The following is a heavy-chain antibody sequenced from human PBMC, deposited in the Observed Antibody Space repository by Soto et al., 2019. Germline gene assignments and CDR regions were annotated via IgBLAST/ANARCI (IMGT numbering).Heavy chain of an antibody. D-gene: IGHD1-1*01. CDR3: AREPATAKPEGVDF. V-gene: IGHV1-2*02. CDR2: INPNSGGT. CDR1: GYTFSDYY. Sequence: ASMKVSCKASGYTFSDYYIHWVRQAPGQGLEWMGWINPNSGGTKYAPKFQGGVTMTRDTSITTAYMELSRLRSGDTAVYYCAREPATAKPEGVDFWGQGTLVTVSS. J-gene: IGHJ4*02.